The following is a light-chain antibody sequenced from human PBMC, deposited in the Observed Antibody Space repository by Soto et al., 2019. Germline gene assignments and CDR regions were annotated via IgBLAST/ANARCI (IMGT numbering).Light chain of an antibody. CDR1: HSVSSNY. J-gene: IGKJ1*01. V-gene: IGKV3-20*01. CDR2: GAS. Sequence: ETALTQSPGTLSLSPGERATLFCRASHSVSSNYLAWYQQKPAPAPRLLIYGASGRATGIPDRFSGSGCGSESSLTISRLEPEASEVYYCHHHGNSTPSWTFGQGTKVEIK. CDR3: HHHGNSTPSWT.